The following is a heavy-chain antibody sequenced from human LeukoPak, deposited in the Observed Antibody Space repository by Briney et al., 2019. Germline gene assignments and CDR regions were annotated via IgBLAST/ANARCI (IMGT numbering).Heavy chain of an antibody. Sequence: SETLSLTCTVSGGSISRYYWSWIRQPPGKGLEWIGYIYYSGSTNYNPSLKSRVTLSVDTSKNQFSLNLSSVTAADTAVYYCARDRGYGSSHRWYFDYWGQGTLVTVSS. V-gene: IGHV4-59*01. J-gene: IGHJ4*02. CDR2: IYYSGST. D-gene: IGHD6-6*01. CDR1: GGSISRYY. CDR3: ARDRGYGSSHRWYFDY.